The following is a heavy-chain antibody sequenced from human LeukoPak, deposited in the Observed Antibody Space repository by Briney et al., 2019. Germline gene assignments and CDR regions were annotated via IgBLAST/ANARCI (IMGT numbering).Heavy chain of an antibody. V-gene: IGHV3-21*01. Sequence: PGGSLRLSCAASGFTFSSYWMSWVRQAPGKGLEWVSSISSSSSYIYYADSVKGRFTISRDNAKNSLYLQMNSLRAEDTVVYYCARELPRVNKGIAAAGKGPQRPDYYGMDVWGQGTTVTVSS. J-gene: IGHJ6*02. CDR3: ARELPRVNKGIAAAGKGPQRPDYYGMDV. D-gene: IGHD6-13*01. CDR1: GFTFSSYW. CDR2: ISSSSSYI.